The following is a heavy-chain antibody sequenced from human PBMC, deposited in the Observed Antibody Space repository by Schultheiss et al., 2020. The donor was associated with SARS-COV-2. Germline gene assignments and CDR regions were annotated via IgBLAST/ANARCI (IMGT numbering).Heavy chain of an antibody. CDR3: AGDMGGYDYPLGY. Sequence: GGSLTLSCAASGFTFSSYSMNWVRQAPGKGLGWGSSISSSSSYIYYADSVKGRFTISRDNAKNSLYLQMNSLRAEDTAVYYCAGDMGGYDYPLGYWGQGTLVTGSS. V-gene: IGHV3-21*01. CDR2: ISSSSSYI. D-gene: IGHD5-12*01. J-gene: IGHJ4*02. CDR1: GFTFSSYS.